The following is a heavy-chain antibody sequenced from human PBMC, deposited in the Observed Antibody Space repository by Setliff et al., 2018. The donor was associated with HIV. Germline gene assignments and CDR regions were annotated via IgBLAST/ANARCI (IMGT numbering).Heavy chain of an antibody. J-gene: IGHJ4*02. D-gene: IGHD6-6*01. V-gene: IGHV4-31*03. CDR1: GGSISSGGYY. CDR3: ARLVYSSSSLDY. Sequence: PSETLSLTCTVSGGSISSGGYYWSWIRQHPGKGLEWIGYIYYSGSTYYNPSLKSRVAISVDTSKNQFSLKLTSVTAADTAVYYCARLVYSSSSLDYWGQGTLVTVSS. CDR2: IYYSGST.